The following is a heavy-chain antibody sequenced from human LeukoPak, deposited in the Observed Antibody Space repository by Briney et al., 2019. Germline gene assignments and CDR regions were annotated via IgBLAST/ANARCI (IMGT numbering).Heavy chain of an antibody. V-gene: IGHV3-23*01. D-gene: IGHD6-19*01. J-gene: IGHJ4*02. CDR2: ISDNAGVT. Sequence: GGSLRLSCAASGFTFSSYEMNWVRQAPGKGLEWVSAISDNAGVTFYADSVRGRFTISRDNSKNTLYLQMNSLRAEDTALYYCAKNGDSSGWYPDYWGQGTLVTVSS. CDR3: AKNGDSSGWYPDY. CDR1: GFTFSSYE.